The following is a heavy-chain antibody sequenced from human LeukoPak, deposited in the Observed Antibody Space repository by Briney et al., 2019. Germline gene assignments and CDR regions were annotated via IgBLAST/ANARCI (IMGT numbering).Heavy chain of an antibody. CDR3: ARVEMATLSSYFYYYMDV. CDR1: RNSFSSYW. J-gene: IGHJ6*03. Sequence: GESLKISCQGSRNSFSSYWIDWVRQMPGKGLGWVGINYPGDSDTRYSPSFQGQVTISADKSTSTAYLQWSSLKASDTAMYFCARVEMATLSSYFYYYMDVWGKGTTVTVSS. CDR2: NYPGDSDT. V-gene: IGHV5-51*01. D-gene: IGHD5-24*01.